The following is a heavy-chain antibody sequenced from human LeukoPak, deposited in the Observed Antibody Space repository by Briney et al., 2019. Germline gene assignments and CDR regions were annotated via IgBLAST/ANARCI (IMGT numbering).Heavy chain of an antibody. CDR2: INPNSGGT. Sequence: ASVKVSCKASGYTFTSYAMNWVRQAPGQGLEWMGWINPNSGGTNYAQKFQGRVTMTRDTSISTAYMELSRLRSDDTAVYYCARDRGIVATITPDDAFDIWGQGTMVTVSS. V-gene: IGHV1-2*02. CDR3: ARDRGIVATITPDDAFDI. J-gene: IGHJ3*02. D-gene: IGHD5-12*01. CDR1: GYTFTSYA.